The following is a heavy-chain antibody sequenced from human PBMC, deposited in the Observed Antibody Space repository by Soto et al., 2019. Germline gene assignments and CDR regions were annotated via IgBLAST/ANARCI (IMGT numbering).Heavy chain of an antibody. CDR1: GGSISSYY. V-gene: IGHV4-59*01. J-gene: IGHJ6*02. D-gene: IGHD6-13*01. Sequence: SETLSLTCTVAGGSISSYYWSWIRQPPGKGLEWIGYIYYSGSTNYNPSLKSRVTISVDTSKNQSSLKLSSVTAADTAVYYCARAGLSSSWYSDYYYGMDVWGQGTTVTVSS. CDR3: ARAGLSSSWYSDYYYGMDV. CDR2: IYYSGST.